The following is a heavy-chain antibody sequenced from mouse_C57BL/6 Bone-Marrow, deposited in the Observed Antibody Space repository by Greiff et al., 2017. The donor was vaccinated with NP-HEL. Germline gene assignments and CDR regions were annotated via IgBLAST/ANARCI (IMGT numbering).Heavy chain of an antibody. J-gene: IGHJ2*01. CDR2: IYPETGGT. V-gene: IGHV1-15*01. CDR1: GYTFTDYA. CDR3: TRFKRGQLRLFFDY. D-gene: IGHD3-2*02. Sequence: QVQLKQSGAELVRPGASVTLSCKASGYTFTDYAMHWVKQTPVHGLEWIGAIYPETGGTASNQKFKGKAILTAAKASSTAYMEIRSLTSEDSAVYYCTRFKRGQLRLFFDYWGQGTTLTVSS.